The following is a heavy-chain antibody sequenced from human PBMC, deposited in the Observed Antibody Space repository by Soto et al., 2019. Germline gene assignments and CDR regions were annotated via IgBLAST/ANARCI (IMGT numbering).Heavy chain of an antibody. V-gene: IGHV1-2*02. CDR3: ARDPHEGVYDY. J-gene: IGHJ4*02. D-gene: IGHD3-16*01. CDR1: GYTFTGYY. CDR2: MRPDSGGA. Sequence: ASVKVSCKSSGYTFTGYYFHWRRQAPGQGLQWMGWMRPDSGGANYAQKFQGRVSMTRDTSTSTFYMELSRLASDDTAVYYCARDPHEGVYDYWGQGTQVTVSS.